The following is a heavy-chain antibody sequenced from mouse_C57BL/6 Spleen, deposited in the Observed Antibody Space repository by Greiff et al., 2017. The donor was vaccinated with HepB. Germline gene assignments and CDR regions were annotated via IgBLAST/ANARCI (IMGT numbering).Heavy chain of an antibody. V-gene: IGHV1-64*01. D-gene: IGHD1-1*01. CDR2: IHPNSGST. CDR1: GYTFTSYW. Sequence: VQLQQPGAELVKPGASVKLSCKASGYTFTSYWMHWVKQRPGQGLEWIGMIHPNSGSTNYNEKFKSKATLTVNKSSSTAYMELRSLTSEDSAVYYCAREESTTVVPYWGQGTLVTVSA. J-gene: IGHJ3*01. CDR3: AREESTTVVPY.